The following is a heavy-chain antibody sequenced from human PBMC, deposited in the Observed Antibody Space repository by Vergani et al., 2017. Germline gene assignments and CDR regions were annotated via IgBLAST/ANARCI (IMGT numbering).Heavy chain of an antibody. Sequence: VQLVESGGGVVQPGRSLRLSCAASGFTFSSYGMHWVRQAPGKGLEWVAVIWYDGSNKYYADSVKGRFTISRDNSKNTLYLQMNSLRAEDTAVYYCARGGYCSSTSCYFDYWGQGTLVTVSS. CDR1: GFTFSSYG. CDR2: IWYDGSNK. J-gene: IGHJ4*02. V-gene: IGHV3-33*01. D-gene: IGHD2-2*01. CDR3: ARGGYCSSTSCYFDY.